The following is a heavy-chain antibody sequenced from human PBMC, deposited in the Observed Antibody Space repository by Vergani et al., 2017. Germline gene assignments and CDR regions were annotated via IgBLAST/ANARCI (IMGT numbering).Heavy chain of an antibody. Sequence: QVQLVQSGAEVKKPGASVKVSCKASGGTFSSYAISWVRQAPGQGLEWMGGIIPIFGTANYAQKFQGRVTMTRDTSKNQFSLKLSSVTAADTAVYYCARQHSLQLLASFDYWGQGTLVTVSS. CDR1: GGTFSSYA. V-gene: IGHV1-69*06. D-gene: IGHD5-18*01. CDR2: IIPIFGTA. CDR3: ARQHSLQLLASFDY. J-gene: IGHJ4*02.